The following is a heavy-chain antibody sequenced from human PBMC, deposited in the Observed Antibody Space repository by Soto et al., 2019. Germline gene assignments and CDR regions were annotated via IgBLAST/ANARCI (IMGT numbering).Heavy chain of an antibody. J-gene: IGHJ4*02. Sequence: PSETLSLTCDVSGYSITSGHYWGWIRQPPGKGLEWIGNMYWSGGTNFNPSLKSRVAISVDTSNNYFSLKLSSVTAADTAVYYCARAGGELYFDYWGQGTMVTVSS. V-gene: IGHV4-38-2*01. D-gene: IGHD1-7*01. CDR3: ARAGGELYFDY. CDR2: MYWSGGT. CDR1: GYSITSGHY.